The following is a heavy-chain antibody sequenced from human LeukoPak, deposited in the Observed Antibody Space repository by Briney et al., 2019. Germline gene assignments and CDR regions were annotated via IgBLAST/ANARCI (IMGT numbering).Heavy chain of an antibody. V-gene: IGHV1-69*13. J-gene: IGHJ3*02. Sequence: GASVKVSCKASGGTFSSYAISWVRQAPGQGLEWMGGIIPIFGTANYAQKFQGRVTITADESTSTAYMELSSLRSEDTAVYYCARVVRDAFDIWGQGTMVTVSS. CDR3: ARVVRDAFDI. CDR1: GGTFSSYA. CDR2: IIPIFGTA.